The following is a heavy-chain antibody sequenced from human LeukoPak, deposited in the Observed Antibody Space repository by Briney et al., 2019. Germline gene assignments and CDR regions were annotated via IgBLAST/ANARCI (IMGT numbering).Heavy chain of an antibody. CDR2: INHSGST. J-gene: IGHJ4*02. CDR1: GGSFSGYY. Sequence: SETLSLTCAVYGGSFSGYYWSWIRQPPGKGLEWIGEINHSGSTNYNPSLESRVTITVDTYKNQFSLKLSSVTAADTAVYYCARGRSRSSWYGPDYWGQGTLVTVSS. CDR3: ARGRSRSSWYGPDY. D-gene: IGHD6-13*01. V-gene: IGHV4-34*01.